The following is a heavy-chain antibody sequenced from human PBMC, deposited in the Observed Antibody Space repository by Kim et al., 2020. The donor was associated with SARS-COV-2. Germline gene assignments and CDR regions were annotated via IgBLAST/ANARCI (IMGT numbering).Heavy chain of an antibody. Sequence: SVKVSCKASGGTFSSYAISWVRQAPGQGLEWMGGIIPIFGTANYAQKFQGRVTITADESTSTAYMELSSLRSEDTAVYYCARGGWYYYDSSGSRWFDPWGQGTLVTVSS. V-gene: IGHV1-69*13. D-gene: IGHD3-22*01. CDR1: GGTFSSYA. J-gene: IGHJ5*02. CDR2: IIPIFGTA. CDR3: ARGGWYYYDSSGSRWFDP.